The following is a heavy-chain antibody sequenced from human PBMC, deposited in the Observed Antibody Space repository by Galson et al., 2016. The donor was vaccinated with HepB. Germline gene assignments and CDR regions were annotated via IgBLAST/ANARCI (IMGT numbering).Heavy chain of an antibody. J-gene: IGHJ6*02. D-gene: IGHD3-16*02. CDR3: AREMRGGTFGGVIVVQESYYYYELDV. Sequence: SLRLSCAASGYTFRNYGMHWVRQAPGKGLEWVATIGYDGSHEYYADSVTGRFTISRDNPKKMVYLQMNSLRAEDTAVYQCAREMRGGTFGGVIVVQESYYYYELDVWGQGTTVTVSS. CDR1: GYTFRNYG. V-gene: IGHV3-33*01. CDR2: IGYDGSHE.